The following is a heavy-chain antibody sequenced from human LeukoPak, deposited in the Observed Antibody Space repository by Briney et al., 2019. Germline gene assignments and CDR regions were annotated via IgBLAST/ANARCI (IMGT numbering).Heavy chain of an antibody. Sequence: GGSLRLSCAASGFTFSSYSMNWVRQAPGKGLEWVSSISSTGTYIYYADSVKGRFTISRDNAKNSLYLEMNSLRVEDTAVYYCARDSSGYQWGQGTLVTVSS. CDR2: ISSTGTYI. CDR3: ARDSSGYQ. D-gene: IGHD3-22*01. V-gene: IGHV3-21*01. J-gene: IGHJ4*02. CDR1: GFTFSSYS.